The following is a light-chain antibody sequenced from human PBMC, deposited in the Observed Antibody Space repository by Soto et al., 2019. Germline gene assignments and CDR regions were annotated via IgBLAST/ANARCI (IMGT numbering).Light chain of an antibody. Sequence: QSVLTQPPSVSEAPRQRVTISCSGSSSNIGNNAENWYQQLPGKAPKLLIYYDDLLPSGVSDRFSGSKSGNSASLAISGLQSEDEADYYCAAWDDSLNGYVFGTGTKVTVL. CDR3: AAWDDSLNGYV. V-gene: IGLV1-36*01. CDR1: SSNIGNNA. J-gene: IGLJ1*01. CDR2: YDD.